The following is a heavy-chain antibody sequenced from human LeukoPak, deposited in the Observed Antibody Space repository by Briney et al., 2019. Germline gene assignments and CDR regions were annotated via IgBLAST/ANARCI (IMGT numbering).Heavy chain of an antibody. D-gene: IGHD6-19*01. J-gene: IGHJ3*02. CDR3: AGAVAGTNAFDI. V-gene: IGHV1-46*01. CDR2: INPSGGST. CDR1: GYTFTSYY. Sequence: ASVKVSCKASGYTFTSYYMHWVRQSPGQGLEWMGIINPSGGSTSYAQKFQGRVTITRDTSTSTVYMELSSLRSEDTAVYYCAGAVAGTNAFDIWGQGTMVTVSS.